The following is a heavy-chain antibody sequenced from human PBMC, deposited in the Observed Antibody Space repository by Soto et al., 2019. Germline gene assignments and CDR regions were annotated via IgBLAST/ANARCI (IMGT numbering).Heavy chain of an antibody. CDR1: GFTFSSYA. Sequence: EVQLLESGGGLVQPGGSLRLSCAASGFTFSSYAMSWVRQAPGKGLEWVSAISGSGGSTYYAEYVKGRFTISRDNSKNTLYLQMNSLRAEDTAVYYCAIPGGYSYGPSYFDYWGQGTLVTVSS. J-gene: IGHJ4*02. CDR2: ISGSGGST. D-gene: IGHD5-18*01. V-gene: IGHV3-23*01. CDR3: AIPGGYSYGPSYFDY.